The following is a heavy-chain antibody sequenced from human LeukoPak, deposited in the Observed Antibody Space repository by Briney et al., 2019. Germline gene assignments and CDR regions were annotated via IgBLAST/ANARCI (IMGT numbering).Heavy chain of an antibody. J-gene: IGHJ3*02. CDR1: GFTFSSYA. D-gene: IGHD3-10*01. CDR2: ISGSGGST. V-gene: IGHV3-23*01. Sequence: GGSLRLSCAASGFTFSSYAMSWVRQAPGKGLEWVSAISGSGGSTYYADSVKGRFTISRDNSKNTLYLQMNSLRAEDTAVYYCARDTHYYGSGSPAFDIWGQGTMVTVSS. CDR3: ARDTHYYGSGSPAFDI.